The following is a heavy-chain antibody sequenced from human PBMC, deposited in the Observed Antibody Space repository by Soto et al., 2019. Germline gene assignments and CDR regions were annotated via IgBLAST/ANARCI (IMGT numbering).Heavy chain of an antibody. J-gene: IGHJ6*02. Sequence: QVQLVQSGAEVRQPGASVKVSCKASGYTFTKYGITWVRQAPGQGLEWLGWISGDNGNTNFAQRLKDRVTMTTDTSTTTAYMELRSLRRDDTAIYYCARVASLIPIFHGLDAWGQGTTVTVSS. CDR3: ARVASLIPIFHGLDA. CDR1: GYTFTKYG. D-gene: IGHD3-3*01. V-gene: IGHV1-18*04. CDR2: ISGDNGNT.